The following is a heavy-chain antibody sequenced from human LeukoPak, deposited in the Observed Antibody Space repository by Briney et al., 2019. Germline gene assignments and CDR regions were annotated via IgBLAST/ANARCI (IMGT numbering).Heavy chain of an antibody. Sequence: GRSLRLSCAASGFTFSSYGMHWVRQAPGKGLEWVAVISYDGSNKYYADSVKGRITISRDNSKNTLYLQMNSLRAEDTAVYYCAKPTRRDGYNFVYWGQGTLVTVSS. CDR2: ISYDGSNK. J-gene: IGHJ4*02. D-gene: IGHD5-24*01. CDR3: AKPTRRDGYNFVY. CDR1: GFTFSSYG. V-gene: IGHV3-30*18.